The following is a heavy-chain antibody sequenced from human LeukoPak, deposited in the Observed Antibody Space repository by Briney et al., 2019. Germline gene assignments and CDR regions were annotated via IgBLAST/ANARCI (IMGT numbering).Heavy chain of an antibody. CDR1: GGSISSSSYY. J-gene: IGHJ4*02. D-gene: IGHD6-13*01. V-gene: IGHV4-39*07. CDR3: AKSEYSSSWFYFDC. CDR2: IYYSGST. Sequence: SETLSLTCTVSGGSISSSSYYWGWIRQPPGKGLEWIGSIYYSGSTYYNPSLKSRVTISVDTSKNQFSLKLSSVTAADTAVYYCAKSEYSSSWFYFDCWGQGTLVTVSS.